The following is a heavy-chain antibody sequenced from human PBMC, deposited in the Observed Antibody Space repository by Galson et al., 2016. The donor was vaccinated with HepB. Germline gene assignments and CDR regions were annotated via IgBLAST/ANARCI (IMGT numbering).Heavy chain of an antibody. J-gene: IGHJ3*02. CDR2: IDDNGHASTT. V-gene: IGHV3-23*05. D-gene: IGHD2-21*02. CDR1: GFTFVNHA. Sequence: SLRLSCAASGFTFVNHAMTWVRQPPGKGLEWVSTIDDNGHASTTHYADSVGGRFTISRDDSNNQLYLQMDGLGAEDTALYFCAKYLAPGLHAFDIWGQGTTVTVSS. CDR3: AKYLAPGLHAFDI.